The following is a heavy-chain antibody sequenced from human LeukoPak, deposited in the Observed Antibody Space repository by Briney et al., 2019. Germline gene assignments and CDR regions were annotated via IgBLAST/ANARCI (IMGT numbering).Heavy chain of an antibody. CDR2: ISYDGSNK. D-gene: IGHD3-10*01. V-gene: IGHV3-30*04. Sequence: PGGPLRLSCAASGFTFSSYAMHWVRQAPGKGLEWVAVISYDGSNKYYADSVKGRFTISRDNSKNTLYLQMNSLRAEDTAVYYCARDSGSYPDYWGQGTLVTVSS. CDR3: ARDSGSYPDY. J-gene: IGHJ4*02. CDR1: GFTFSSYA.